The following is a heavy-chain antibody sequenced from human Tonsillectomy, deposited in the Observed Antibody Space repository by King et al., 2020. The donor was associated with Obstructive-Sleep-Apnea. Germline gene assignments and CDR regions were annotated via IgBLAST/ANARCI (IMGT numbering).Heavy chain of an antibody. J-gene: IGHJ4*02. D-gene: IGHD3-10*01. CDR1: GFTFSSFG. CDR2: IRSDGSDV. V-gene: IGHV3-30*02. CDR3: AKDGIPYYYGNGYDFEY. Sequence: VQLVESGGGVVQPGGSLRLSCAASGFTFSSFGMHWVRQTPGKGLEWVAFIRSDGSDVYCADSVKGRFTISRENSKNMLYLQMNSLRVEDTAVYYCAKDGIPYYYGNGYDFEYWGQGTLVTVSS.